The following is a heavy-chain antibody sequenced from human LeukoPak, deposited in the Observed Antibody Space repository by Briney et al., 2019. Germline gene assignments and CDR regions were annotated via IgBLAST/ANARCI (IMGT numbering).Heavy chain of an antibody. CDR3: ARVAVSGPTGWFDS. V-gene: IGHV3-48*01. CDR1: EFTFSNYH. J-gene: IGHJ5*01. CDR2: ISTSSSTI. D-gene: IGHD2-8*02. Sequence: PGGSLRLSCAASEFTFSNYHMNWVRQAPGKGLEWVSYISTSSSTIYYADSVKGRFTISRDNVDNVVYLQMNSLGAEDTAVYYCARVAVSGPTGWFDSWGQGTLVIVSS.